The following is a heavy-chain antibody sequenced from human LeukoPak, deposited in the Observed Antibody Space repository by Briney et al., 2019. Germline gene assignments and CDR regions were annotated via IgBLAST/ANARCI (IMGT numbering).Heavy chain of an antibody. D-gene: IGHD4-17*01. J-gene: IGHJ4*02. Sequence: PGGSLRLSCAASGFTFSSYGMHWVRQAPGKGLEWVSVIYSGGSTYYADSVKGQFTISRDNSKNTLYLQMNSLRAEDTAVYYRARVGRYGDYRFDYWGQGTLVSVSS. CDR2: IYSGGST. CDR1: GFTFSSYG. V-gene: IGHV3-53*01. CDR3: ARVGRYGDYRFDY.